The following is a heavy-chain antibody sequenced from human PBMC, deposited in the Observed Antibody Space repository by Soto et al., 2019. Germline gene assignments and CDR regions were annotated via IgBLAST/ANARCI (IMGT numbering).Heavy chain of an antibody. D-gene: IGHD3-22*01. V-gene: IGHV1-69*05. CDR2: IIPIIGTA. J-gene: IGHJ4*02. Sequence: SLKVSCKASGGTFSSYAISWVRQAPGQGLEWMGWIIPIIGTANYAQKFQGRVTITTDTSTSTAYMELRSLRSDDTAVYYCARDPAPYYYDSSGYFDYWGQGTLVTVSS. CDR3: ARDPAPYYYDSSGYFDY. CDR1: GGTFSSYA.